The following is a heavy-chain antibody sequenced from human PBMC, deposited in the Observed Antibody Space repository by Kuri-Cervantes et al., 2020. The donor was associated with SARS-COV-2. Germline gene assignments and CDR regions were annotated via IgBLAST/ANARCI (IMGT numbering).Heavy chain of an antibody. Sequence: SETLSLTCTVSGYSISSGYYWGWIRQPPGKGLEWIGSIYHSGSTYYNPSLKSRVTISVDTSKNQFSLKLSSVTAADTAVYYCASPYYYDSSGSDAFDIWGQGIMVTVSS. V-gene: IGHV4-38-2*02. J-gene: IGHJ3*02. CDR2: IYHSGST. D-gene: IGHD3-22*01. CDR3: ASPYYYDSSGSDAFDI. CDR1: GYSISSGYY.